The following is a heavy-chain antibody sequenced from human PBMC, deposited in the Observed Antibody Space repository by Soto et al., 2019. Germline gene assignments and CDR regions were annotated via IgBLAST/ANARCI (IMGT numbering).Heavy chain of an antibody. CDR3: AKNGNPAPDCSGGSCYSNY. CDR2: ISGSGGST. CDR1: GFTFSSYA. Sequence: GGSLRLSCAASGFTFSSYAMSWVRQAPGKGLEWVSAISGSGGSTYYADSVKGRFTISRDNSKNTLYLQMNSLRAEDTAVYYCAKNGNPAPDCSGGSCYSNYWGQGTLVTVSS. V-gene: IGHV3-23*01. D-gene: IGHD2-15*01. J-gene: IGHJ4*02.